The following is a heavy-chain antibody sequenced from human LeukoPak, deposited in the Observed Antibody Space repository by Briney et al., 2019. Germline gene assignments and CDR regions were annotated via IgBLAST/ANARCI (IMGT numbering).Heavy chain of an antibody. V-gene: IGHV1-46*01. D-gene: IGHD6-19*01. CDR1: GYTFTSYY. CDR2: INPSGGST. Sequence: ASVKVSCKASGYTFTSYYMHWVRQAPGQGLEWMGIINPSGGSTSYAQKFQGRVTMTRDTSASTAYMELSSLRSEDTAVYYCARDLRRIAVAGTPDYWGQGTLVTVSS. CDR3: ARDLRRIAVAGTPDY. J-gene: IGHJ4*02.